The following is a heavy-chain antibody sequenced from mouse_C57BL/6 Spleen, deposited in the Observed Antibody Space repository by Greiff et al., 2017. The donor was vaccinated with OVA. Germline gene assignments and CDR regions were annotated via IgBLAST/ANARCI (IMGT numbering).Heavy chain of an antibody. V-gene: IGHV1-80*01. CDR3: ARRTAQAYFDY. CDR1: GYAFSSYW. J-gene: IGHJ2*01. Sequence: QVQLQQSGAELVKPGASVKISCKASGYAFSSYWMNWVKQRPGKGLEWIGQIYPGDGDTNYNGKFKGKATLTADKSSSTADMQLSSLTSEDSAVYFCARRTAQAYFDYWGQGTTLTVSS. D-gene: IGHD3-2*02. CDR2: IYPGDGDT.